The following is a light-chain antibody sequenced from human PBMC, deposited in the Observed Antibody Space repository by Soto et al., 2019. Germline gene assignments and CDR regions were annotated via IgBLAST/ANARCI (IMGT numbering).Light chain of an antibody. CDR3: QQRSNWPPT. Sequence: EVVMTQSPATLSVSPGERATLSCSASQTVRNNYLAWYQQKPGQAPRLLIYDAYNRATGIPARFSGSGSGTDFTLTISSLEPEDFAVYYCQQRSNWPPTVGQGTRLEIK. CDR1: QTVRNNY. V-gene: IGKV3-11*01. CDR2: DAY. J-gene: IGKJ5*01.